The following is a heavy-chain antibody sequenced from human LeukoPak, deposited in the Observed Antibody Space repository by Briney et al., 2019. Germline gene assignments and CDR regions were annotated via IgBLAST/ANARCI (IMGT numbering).Heavy chain of an antibody. CDR2: ISGSGGRT. J-gene: IGHJ4*02. CDR1: GFTFSSYA. V-gene: IGHV3-23*01. Sequence: GGSLRLSCAASGFTFSSYAMSWVRQAPGKGLEWVSAISGSGGRTYYADSVKGRFTISRDNSKNTLYLQMNSLRAEDTAVYYCAKDVSSWVTYYFDYWGQGTLVTVSS. CDR3: AKDVSSWVTYYFDY. D-gene: IGHD6-13*01.